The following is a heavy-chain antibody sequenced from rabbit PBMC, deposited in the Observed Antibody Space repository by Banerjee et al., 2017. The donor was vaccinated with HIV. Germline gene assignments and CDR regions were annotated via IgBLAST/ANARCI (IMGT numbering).Heavy chain of an antibody. J-gene: IGHJ4*01. CDR3: ARDHPQEFYFNL. Sequence: QEQLEESGGGLVQPGASLTLTCTASGFSFSSNYWICWVRQAPGKGLEWIACIYGSNSAITYYASWAKGRFTISKTSSTTVTLQMTSLTAADTATYFCARDHPQEFYFNLWGQGTLVTVS. CDR1: GFSFSSNYW. V-gene: IGHV1S45*01. CDR2: IYGSNSAIT.